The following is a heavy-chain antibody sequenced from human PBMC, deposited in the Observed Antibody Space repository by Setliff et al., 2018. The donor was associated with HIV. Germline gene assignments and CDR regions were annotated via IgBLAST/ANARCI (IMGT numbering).Heavy chain of an antibody. V-gene: IGHV1-24*01. CDR3: ARLNSYFYFYMDV. J-gene: IGHJ6*03. Sequence: ASVKVSCKVSGYTLSELSVHWVRQAPGKGLEWMGGFDPEDGERINAQKFQDRVTMTEDTSSDTAYMEMSGLTSEDTAVYYCARLNSYFYFYMDVWGKGTTVTVSS. CDR2: FDPEDGER. D-gene: IGHD2-21*01. CDR1: GYTLSELS.